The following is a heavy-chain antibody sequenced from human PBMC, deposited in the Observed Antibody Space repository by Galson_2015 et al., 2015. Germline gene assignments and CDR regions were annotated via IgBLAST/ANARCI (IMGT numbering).Heavy chain of an antibody. D-gene: IGHD3-10*01. Sequence: CTVSGGSISSSAYYWGWIRQPPGKGLEFIGSIYYSGSTYYNPSLESRVTISVDTSKNQFSLKLSSVTASDTALYYCARITYYGMDVWGQGTTVTVSS. CDR2: IYYSGST. CDR1: GGSISSSAYY. J-gene: IGHJ6*02. V-gene: IGHV4-39*01. CDR3: ARITYYGMDV.